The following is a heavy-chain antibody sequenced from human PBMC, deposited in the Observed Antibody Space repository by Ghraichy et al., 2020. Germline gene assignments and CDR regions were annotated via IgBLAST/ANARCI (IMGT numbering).Heavy chain of an antibody. CDR2: INHSGST. D-gene: IGHD6-13*01. Sequence: SETLSLTCAVYGGSFSGYYWSWIRQPPGKGLEWIGEINHSGSTNYNPSLKSRVTISVDTSKNQFSLKLSSVTAADTAVYYCARRLGYSSSWSLRFRHDTRFDYWGQGTLVTVSS. CDR3: ARRLGYSSSWSLRFRHDTRFDY. V-gene: IGHV4-34*01. CDR1: GGSFSGYY. J-gene: IGHJ4*02.